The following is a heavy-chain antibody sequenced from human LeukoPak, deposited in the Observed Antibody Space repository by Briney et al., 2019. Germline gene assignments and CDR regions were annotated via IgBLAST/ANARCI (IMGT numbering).Heavy chain of an antibody. D-gene: IGHD2-2*01. CDR2: ISGSGGST. CDR1: GFTFSSFA. Sequence: GGSLRLSLAASGFTFSSFAMSWVRQAPGKGLEWGSTISGSGGSTYFADPGKGRFTISRGNSKNTLFLLMNSLRADDPGVYYCAKDPDYCSSRTCSGGGFDYWGQGTLVIVSS. V-gene: IGHV3-23*01. CDR3: AKDPDYCSSRTCSGGGFDY. J-gene: IGHJ4*02.